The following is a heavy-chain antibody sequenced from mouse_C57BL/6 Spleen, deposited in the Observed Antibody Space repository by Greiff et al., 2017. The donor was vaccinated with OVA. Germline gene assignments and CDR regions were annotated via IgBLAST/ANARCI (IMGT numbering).Heavy chain of an antibody. V-gene: IGHV5-4*03. D-gene: IGHD4-1*02. CDR1: GFTFSSYA. CDR3: ARSQLGRNYFDY. J-gene: IGHJ2*01. Sequence: EVKVEESGGGLVKPGGSLKLSCAASGFTFSSYAMSWVRQTPEKRLEWVATISDGGSYTYYPDNVKGRFTISRDNAKNNLYLQMSHLKSEDTAMYYCARSQLGRNYFDYWGQGTTLTVSS. CDR2: ISDGGSYT.